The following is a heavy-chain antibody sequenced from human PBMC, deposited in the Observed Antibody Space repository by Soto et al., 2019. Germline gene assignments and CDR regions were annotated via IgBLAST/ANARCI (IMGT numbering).Heavy chain of an antibody. Sequence: GGSLRLSCAASGFTFGSYAMSWVRQAPGKGLEWVSAISGSGGSTYYADSVKGRFTISRDNSKNTLYLQMNSLRAEDTAVYYCAKTPRGAVVVVPAAIAPWFDPWGQGTLVTASS. CDR2: ISGSGGST. CDR1: GFTFGSYA. CDR3: AKTPRGAVVVVPAAIAPWFDP. V-gene: IGHV3-23*01. J-gene: IGHJ5*02. D-gene: IGHD2-2*02.